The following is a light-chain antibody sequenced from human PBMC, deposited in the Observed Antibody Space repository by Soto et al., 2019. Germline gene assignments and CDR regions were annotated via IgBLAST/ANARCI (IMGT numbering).Light chain of an antibody. J-gene: IGKJ4*01. Sequence: EIVMTQSPATLSVSPGERATLSCRASQSVSSNLAWYQQKPGQAPRLLIYGASSRATGIPDRFSGSGSGTDFTLTISRLEPEDFAIFYCQQFNNWPPITFGGGTKV. CDR2: GAS. V-gene: IGKV3D-15*01. CDR3: QQFNNWPPIT. CDR1: QSVSSN.